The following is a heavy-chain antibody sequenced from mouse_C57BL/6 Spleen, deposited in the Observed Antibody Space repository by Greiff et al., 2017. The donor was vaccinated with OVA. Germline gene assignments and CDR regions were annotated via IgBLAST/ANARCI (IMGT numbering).Heavy chain of an antibody. CDR3: TRGSSGYGAY. D-gene: IGHD3-2*02. CDR2: IDPETGGT. J-gene: IGHJ3*01. CDR1: GYTFTDYE. Sequence: VQLQQSGAELVRPGASVTLSCKASGYTFTDYEMHWVKQTPVHGLEWIGAIDPETGGTAYNQKFKGKAILTADKSSSTAYMELRSLTSEDSAVYYCTRGSSGYGAYWGQGTLVTVSA. V-gene: IGHV1-15*01.